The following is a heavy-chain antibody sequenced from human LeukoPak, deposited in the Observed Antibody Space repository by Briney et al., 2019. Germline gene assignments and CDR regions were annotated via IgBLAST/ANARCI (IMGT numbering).Heavy chain of an antibody. Sequence: GASVKVSCKASGYTFTSYGISWVRQAPGQGLEWMGWISAYNGNTNYAQKLQGRVTMTTDTSTSTAYMELRSLRSDDTAVYYCARSSRLTHYYGSGSYWFDPWGQGALVTVSS. CDR1: GYTFTSYG. D-gene: IGHD3-10*01. J-gene: IGHJ5*02. V-gene: IGHV1-18*01. CDR3: ARSSRLTHYYGSGSYWFDP. CDR2: ISAYNGNT.